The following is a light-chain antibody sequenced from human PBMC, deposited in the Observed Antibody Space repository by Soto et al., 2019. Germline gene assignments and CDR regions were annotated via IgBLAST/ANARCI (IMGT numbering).Light chain of an antibody. J-gene: IGLJ1*01. CDR2: EVT. Sequence: QSVLTQPASVPGSPGQSITISCTGTSRDIGTSNLVSWYQQYPGKAPKLMIYEVTKRPSGISYRFSGSKSGNTASLTISGLQPEDESDYYCYSFTGNSTSLLVFGPGTEVT. V-gene: IGLV2-23*02. CDR3: YSFTGNSTSLLV. CDR1: SRDIGTSNL.